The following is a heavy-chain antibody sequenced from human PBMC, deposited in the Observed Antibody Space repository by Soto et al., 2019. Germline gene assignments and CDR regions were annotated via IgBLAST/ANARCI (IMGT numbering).Heavy chain of an antibody. CDR3: ARDGGYSNSDY. CDR2: IWYDGSNK. V-gene: IGHV3-33*08. Sequence: PGGSLRLSCAASGFTVSNSYMSWVRQAPGKGLEWVAVIWYDGSNKYYGDSVKGRFTISRDNSKNTLYLQMNSLRAEDTAVYYCARDGGYSNSDYWGQGTLVTVSS. CDR1: GFTVSNSY. J-gene: IGHJ4*02. D-gene: IGHD6-13*01.